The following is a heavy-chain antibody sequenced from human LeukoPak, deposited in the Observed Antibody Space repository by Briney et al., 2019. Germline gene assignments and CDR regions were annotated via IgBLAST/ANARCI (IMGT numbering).Heavy chain of an antibody. D-gene: IGHD7-27*01. Sequence: GGSLRLPCAASGFTFDDYTMHWVRQAPGKGLEWVSLISWDGGSTYYADSVKGRFTISRDNSKNSLYLQMNSLRTEDTALYYCAKDAQANWGFPYYYGMDVWGQGTTVTVSS. V-gene: IGHV3-43*01. CDR3: AKDAQANWGFPYYYGMDV. CDR2: ISWDGGST. J-gene: IGHJ6*02. CDR1: GFTFDDYT.